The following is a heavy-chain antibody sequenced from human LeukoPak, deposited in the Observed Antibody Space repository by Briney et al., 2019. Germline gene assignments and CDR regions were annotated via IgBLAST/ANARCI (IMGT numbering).Heavy chain of an antibody. V-gene: IGHV3-23*01. Sequence: GGSLRLSCAASGFTFSSYAMSWVRQAPGKGLEWVSAISGSGGSTYYADSVQGRFTISRDNSKNTLYLQMNSLRAEDTAVYYCANPRPSSGSYPFYLLHFQHWGQGALVTVSS. J-gene: IGHJ1*01. CDR3: ANPRPSSGSYPFYLLHFQH. CDR2: ISGSGGST. CDR1: GFTFSSYA. D-gene: IGHD1-26*01.